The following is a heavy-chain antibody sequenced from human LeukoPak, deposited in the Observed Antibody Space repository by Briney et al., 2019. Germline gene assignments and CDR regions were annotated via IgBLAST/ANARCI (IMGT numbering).Heavy chain of an antibody. CDR1: GFSLSISGVG. J-gene: IGHJ4*02. CDR2: IYWNDDK. D-gene: IGHD1-7*01. V-gene: IGHV2-5*01. CDR3: AHSSPNWNYWSYFDY. Sequence: SGPTLVKPTQTLTLTCTFSGFSLSISGVGVGWIRQPPGKALEWLALIYWNDDKRYSPSLKSRLTITKDTSKNQVVLTMTNMDPVDTATYYCAHSSPNWNYWSYFDYWGQGTLVTVSS.